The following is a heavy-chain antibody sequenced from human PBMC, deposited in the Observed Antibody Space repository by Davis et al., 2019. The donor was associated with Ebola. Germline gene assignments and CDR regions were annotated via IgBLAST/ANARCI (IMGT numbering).Heavy chain of an antibody. CDR1: GGSISSSSYY. D-gene: IGHD6-19*01. V-gene: IGHV4-39*01. CDR3: ARQSGWYSPGAAFDY. CDR2: INHSGST. Sequence: SETLSLTCTVSGGSISSSSYYWGWIRQPPGKGLEWIGEINHSGSTNYNPSLKSRVTMSLDTSKNQFSLKLSSVTAADTAVYYCARQSGWYSPGAAFDYWGQGTLVTVSS. J-gene: IGHJ4*02.